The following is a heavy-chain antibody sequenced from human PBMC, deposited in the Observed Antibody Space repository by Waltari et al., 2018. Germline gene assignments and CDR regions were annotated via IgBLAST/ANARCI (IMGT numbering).Heavy chain of an antibody. CDR1: GFTFSSYG. CDR3: ARDGSSWNYYYGMDV. V-gene: IGHV3-33*01. D-gene: IGHD6-13*01. J-gene: IGHJ6*02. Sequence: QVQLVESGGGVVQPGRSLRLSCAASGFTFSSYGMHWVRQAPGKGLEWVAVIWYDGSNNYYADSVKGRFTISRDNSKNTLYLQMNSLRAEDTAVYYCARDGSSWNYYYGMDVWGQGTTVTVSS. CDR2: IWYDGSNN.